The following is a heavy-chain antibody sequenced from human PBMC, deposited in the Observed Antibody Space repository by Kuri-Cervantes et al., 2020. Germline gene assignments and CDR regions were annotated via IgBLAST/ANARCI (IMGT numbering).Heavy chain of an antibody. Sequence: GESLKISCAASGFTFDDYGMSWVRQAPGKGLEWVTGINWNGGSTGYADFVKGRFTISRDNAKNSLYLQMNSLRAEDSAVYYCARVAKDRQWLGLVEDYYYMDVWGKGTTVTVSS. CDR1: GFTFDDYG. J-gene: IGHJ6*03. CDR2: INWNGGST. CDR3: ARVAKDRQWLGLVEDYYYMDV. V-gene: IGHV3-20*04. D-gene: IGHD6-19*01.